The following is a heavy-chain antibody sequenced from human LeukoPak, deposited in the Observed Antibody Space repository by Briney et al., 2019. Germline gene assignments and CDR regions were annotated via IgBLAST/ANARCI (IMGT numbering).Heavy chain of an antibody. Sequence: GGSLRLSCAASGFTFSSYGMHWVRQAPGKGLEWVSGTSGSGGSTYYADSVKGRFTISRDNSKNTLYLQMNSLRAEDTAVYYCAKTPDTYGSWYFHYWGQGTLVTVSS. J-gene: IGHJ4*02. D-gene: IGHD3-10*01. CDR2: TSGSGGST. CDR1: GFTFSSYG. CDR3: AKTPDTYGSWYFHY. V-gene: IGHV3-23*01.